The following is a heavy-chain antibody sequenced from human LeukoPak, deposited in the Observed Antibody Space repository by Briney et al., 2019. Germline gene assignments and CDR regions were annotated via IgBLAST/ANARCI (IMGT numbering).Heavy chain of an antibody. CDR1: GFTFSDHY. CDR2: IGPGSGHT. D-gene: IGHD2-2*01. Sequence: GGSLRLSCAASGFTFSDHYMSWVRQAPGTGLEWLSYIGPGSGHTNYAASVKGRFTISRDNAKNSLYLQTNSLRAEDTAVYYCARHPYCSSGSCYLDYFDFWGQGTLVTVSS. CDR3: ARHPYCSSGSCYLDYFDF. V-gene: IGHV3-11*03. J-gene: IGHJ4*02.